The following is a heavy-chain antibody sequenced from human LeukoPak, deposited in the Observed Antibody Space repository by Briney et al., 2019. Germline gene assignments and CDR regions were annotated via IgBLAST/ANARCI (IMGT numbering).Heavy chain of an antibody. V-gene: IGHV3-74*01. Sequence: GGSLRLSSAASGFTFSSYWMHWVRQAPGKGLVWVSRINSDGSSTSYADSVKGRFTISRDNAKNTLYLQMNSLRAEDTAVYYCARDRYHSSGRHNDYWGQGTLVPVSS. CDR3: ARDRYHSSGRHNDY. CDR1: GFTFSSYW. CDR2: INSDGSST. D-gene: IGHD6-19*01. J-gene: IGHJ4*02.